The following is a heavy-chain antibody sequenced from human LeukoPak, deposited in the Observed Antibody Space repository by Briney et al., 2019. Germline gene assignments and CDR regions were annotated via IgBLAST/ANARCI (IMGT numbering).Heavy chain of an antibody. CDR1: GGSFSGYY. Sequence: PSETLSLTCAVYGGSFSGYYWSWIRQPPGKGLEWIGYIYYSGSTNYNPSLKSRVTISVDTSKNQFSLKLSSVTAADTAVYYCAVTRNVVVTAMEFDYWGQGTLVTVSS. D-gene: IGHD2-21*02. CDR2: IYYSGST. CDR3: AVTRNVVVTAMEFDY. V-gene: IGHV4-59*01. J-gene: IGHJ4*02.